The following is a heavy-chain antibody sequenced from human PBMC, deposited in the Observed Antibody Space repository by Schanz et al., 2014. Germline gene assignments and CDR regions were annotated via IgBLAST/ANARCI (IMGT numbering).Heavy chain of an antibody. J-gene: IGHJ4*02. D-gene: IGHD2-2*01. Sequence: QVQLFSSFLCVVQPGRSLRLSCAASGFTFNSYGMHWVRQAPGKGLEWVAFIWYDGSNKYYADSVKGRFTISRDNSKNTLYVQMNSLRAEDTAVYYCAKSMYSTSWAFDFWGQGAQVTVSS. CDR1: GFTFNSYG. CDR2: IWYDGSNK. CDR3: AKSMYSTSWAFDF. V-gene: IGHV3-33*06.